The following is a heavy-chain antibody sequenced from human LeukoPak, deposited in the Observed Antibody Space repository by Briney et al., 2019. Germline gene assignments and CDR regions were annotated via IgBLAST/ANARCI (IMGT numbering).Heavy chain of an antibody. Sequence: PGGSLRLSCSASGFSFSSYAMNWVRQAPGKGLECVSAIVGDGSVTYYADPLKGRFTISRDNSKNTMYLQMSSLRAEDTAVYYCVKGPHSNAWWKGDYFDHWGQGTLVTVSS. CDR1: GFSFSSYA. CDR2: IVGDGSVT. J-gene: IGHJ4*02. CDR3: VKGPHSNAWWKGDYFDH. V-gene: IGHV3-64D*09. D-gene: IGHD6-19*01.